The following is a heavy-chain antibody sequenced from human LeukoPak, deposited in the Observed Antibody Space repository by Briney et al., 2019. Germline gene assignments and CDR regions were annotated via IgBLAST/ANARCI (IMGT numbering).Heavy chain of an antibody. CDR3: ARDPHDSSGYYRHYYYYYMDV. Sequence: ASVKVSCKASRYTFTGYYLHWVRPPPGQGLEWMGWINSNSGGTNYAQKFQGRVTMTRDTSISTAYMELSRLRSDDTAVYYCARDPHDSSGYYRHYYYYYMDVWGKGTTVTVSS. D-gene: IGHD3-22*01. CDR2: INSNSGGT. CDR1: RYTFTGYY. V-gene: IGHV1-2*02. J-gene: IGHJ6*03.